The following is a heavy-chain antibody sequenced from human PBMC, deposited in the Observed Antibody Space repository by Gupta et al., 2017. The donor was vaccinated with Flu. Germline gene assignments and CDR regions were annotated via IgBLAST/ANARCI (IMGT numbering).Heavy chain of an antibody. V-gene: IGHV3-15*01. CDR2: IKSKTDGGTT. CDR1: GFTFSNAW. CDR3: TTTSHYYDYVWGSPYGMDV. Sequence: EVQLVESGGGLVKPGGSLRLSCAASGFTFSNAWMSWVRQAPGKGLEWVGRIKSKTDGGTTDYAAPVKGRFTISRDDSKNTLYLQMNSLKTEDTAVYYCTTTSHYYDYVWGSPYGMDVWGQGTTVTVSS. J-gene: IGHJ6*02. D-gene: IGHD3-16*01.